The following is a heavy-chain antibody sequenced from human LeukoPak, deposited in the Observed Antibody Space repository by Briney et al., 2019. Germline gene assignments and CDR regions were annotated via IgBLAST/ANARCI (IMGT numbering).Heavy chain of an antibody. V-gene: IGHV3-7*01. CDR3: ARDTYRSGWSTDY. CDR2: TNSDGSEI. D-gene: IGHD6-19*01. J-gene: IGHJ4*02. CDR1: GFTFSDHY. Sequence: GGSLRLSCAASGFTFSDHYMDWVRQAPGKGLEWVGNTNSDGSEIHYVDSVKGRFTISRDNAKDALFLQMNSLRVEDTAVYYCARDTYRSGWSTDYWGQGTLVTVSS.